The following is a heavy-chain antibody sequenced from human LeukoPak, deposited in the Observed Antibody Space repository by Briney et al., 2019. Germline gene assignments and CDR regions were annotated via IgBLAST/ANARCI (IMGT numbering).Heavy chain of an antibody. CDR3: ARDAFGARGIGGGLDI. V-gene: IGHV3-33*01. Sequence: GGSLRLSCVASGFTFNGYTMHWVRQAPGKGLEWVAIICYDGSNKYYADSVKGRFTISRDNSKNTLFLQMNSLRAEDTAVYYCARDAFGARGIGGGLDIWGQGTMVIVSS. D-gene: IGHD3-10*01. CDR2: ICYDGSNK. J-gene: IGHJ3*02. CDR1: GFTFNGYT.